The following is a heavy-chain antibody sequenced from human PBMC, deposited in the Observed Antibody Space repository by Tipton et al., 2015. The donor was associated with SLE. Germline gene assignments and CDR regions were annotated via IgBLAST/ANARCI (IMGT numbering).Heavy chain of an antibody. CDR2: MNAGGIS. Sequence: TLSLTCTVSGGSISSYYWSWIRQPPGKGLEWIGYMNAGGISKYKPSLKSRVTISVDTSKNQFSLKVNSVTAADTAVYYCARLSPLAGWYYFDYWGQGTLVTVSS. J-gene: IGHJ4*02. D-gene: IGHD3-9*01. V-gene: IGHV4-59*01. CDR3: ARLSPLAGWYYFDY. CDR1: GGSISSYY.